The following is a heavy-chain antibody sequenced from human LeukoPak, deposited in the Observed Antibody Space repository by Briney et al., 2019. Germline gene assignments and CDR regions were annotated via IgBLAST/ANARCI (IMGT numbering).Heavy chain of an antibody. CDR1: GYTFTSYD. CDR2: MNPNSGNT. CDR3: ARVGPFYAFDI. D-gene: IGHD3-3*02. V-gene: IGHV1-8*03. Sequence: ASVKVSCKASGYTFTSYDINWVRQATGQGLEWMGCMNPNSGNTGYAQKFQGRVTITRNTSISTAYMELSSLRSEDTAVYYCARVGPFYAFDIWGQGTMVTVSS. J-gene: IGHJ3*02.